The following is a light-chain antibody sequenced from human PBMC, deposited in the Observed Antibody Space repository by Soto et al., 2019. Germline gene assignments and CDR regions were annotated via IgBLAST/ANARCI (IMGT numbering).Light chain of an antibody. V-gene: IGKV1-5*01. Sequence: IQMPQSPSTLSASVGDRVTITFRASQSVSDCLACYQQKPGNPPKLLIYDTSRLESAVPSRFSASGSGTEFTLTISGLQPDDFATYYCHQYNSYTWTFGQGTKV. CDR1: QSVSDC. CDR2: DTS. CDR3: HQYNSYTWT. J-gene: IGKJ1*01.